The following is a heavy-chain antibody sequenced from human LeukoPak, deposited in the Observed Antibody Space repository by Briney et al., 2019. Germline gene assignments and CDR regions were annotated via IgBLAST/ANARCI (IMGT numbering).Heavy chain of an antibody. D-gene: IGHD4-17*01. J-gene: IGHJ5*02. CDR2: INHSGST. Sequence: SETLSLTCAVYGGSFSGYYWSWIRQPPGKGLEWIGEINHSGSTNYNPSLKSRVTISVDTSKNQFSLKLSSVTAADTAVYYCARVRVTTNWFHPWGQGTLVTVSS. CDR1: GGSFSGYY. CDR3: ARVRVTTNWFHP. V-gene: IGHV4-34*01.